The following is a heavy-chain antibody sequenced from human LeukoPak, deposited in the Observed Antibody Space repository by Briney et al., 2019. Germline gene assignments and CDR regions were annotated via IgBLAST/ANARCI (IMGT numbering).Heavy chain of an antibody. CDR2: IYYSGST. J-gene: IGHJ4*02. CDR3: ARERYYDSSGSHFDY. CDR1: GGSISSGGYY. Sequence: SETLSLTCTVSGGSISSGGYYWSWIRQHPGKGLEWIGYIYYSGSTYYNPSLKSRVTISVDTSKNQFSLKLSSVTAADTAVYYCARERYYDSSGSHFDYWGQGTLVTVSS. V-gene: IGHV4-31*03. D-gene: IGHD3-22*01.